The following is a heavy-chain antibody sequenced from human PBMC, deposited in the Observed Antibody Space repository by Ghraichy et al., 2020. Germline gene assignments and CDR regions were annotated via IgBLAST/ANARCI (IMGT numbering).Heavy chain of an antibody. CDR2: IKSKTDGGTT. CDR3: TTDWYQPGIAAAGIKEGFDY. J-gene: IGHJ4*02. Sequence: GGSLRLSCAASGFTFSNAWMSWVRQAPGKGLEWVGRIKSKTDGGTTDYAAPVKGRFTISRDDSKNTLYLQMNSLKTEDTAVYYCTTDWYQPGIAAAGIKEGFDYWGQGTLVTVSS. CDR1: GFTFSNAW. V-gene: IGHV3-15*01. D-gene: IGHD6-13*01.